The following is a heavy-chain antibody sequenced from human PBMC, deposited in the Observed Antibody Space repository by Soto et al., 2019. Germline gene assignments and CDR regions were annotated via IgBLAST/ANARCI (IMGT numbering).Heavy chain of an antibody. CDR3: ARTKCSGGSCYSWSLDY. CDR1: GGSITTGGYY. D-gene: IGHD2-15*01. Sequence: SETLSLTGTVSGGSITTGGYYWSWIRQLPGKGLEWIGHRYYSESTYYNPSIKSRVSISLDTSKNQFSLKLSFVTAADTAMYYCARTKCSGGSCYSWSLDYWGQGTPVTVSS. CDR2: RYYSEST. V-gene: IGHV4-31*03. J-gene: IGHJ4*02.